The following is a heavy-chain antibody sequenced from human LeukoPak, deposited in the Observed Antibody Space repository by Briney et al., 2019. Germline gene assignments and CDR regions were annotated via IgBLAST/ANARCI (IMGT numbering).Heavy chain of an antibody. D-gene: IGHD4-17*01. J-gene: IGHJ4*02. CDR1: GFTFSSYA. Sequence: GSLRLSCAASGFTFSSYAMSWVRQAPGKGLEWVSAISGSGGSTYYADSVKGRFTISRDNSKNTLYLQMNSLRAVDTAVYYCAKDEDYGDYGSGVYWGQGTLITVSS. V-gene: IGHV3-23*01. CDR2: ISGSGGST. CDR3: AKDEDYGDYGSGVY.